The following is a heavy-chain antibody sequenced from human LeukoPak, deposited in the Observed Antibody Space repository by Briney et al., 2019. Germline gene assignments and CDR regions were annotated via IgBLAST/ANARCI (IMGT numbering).Heavy chain of an antibody. Sequence: GGSLRLSCAASGFTFTSYSMNWVRQAPGKGLEWVSSISSSSSYIYYADSVKGRFTISRDNSKNTLYLQMNSLRAEDTAVYYCAKDLPPYSSGYYHFDYWGQGTLVTVSS. V-gene: IGHV3-21*01. CDR2: ISSSSSYI. D-gene: IGHD3-22*01. CDR1: GFTFTSYS. J-gene: IGHJ4*02. CDR3: AKDLPPYSSGYYHFDY.